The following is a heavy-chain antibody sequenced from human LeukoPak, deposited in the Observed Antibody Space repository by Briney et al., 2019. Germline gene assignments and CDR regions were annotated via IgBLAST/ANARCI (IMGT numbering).Heavy chain of an antibody. CDR3: ARGAPPTEDSSGYYPPLDY. D-gene: IGHD3-22*01. CDR2: INHSGST. Sequence: PSETLSLTCAVYGGSFSGYYWSWIRQPPGKGLEWIGEINHSGSTNYNPSLKSRVTISVDTSKNQFSLKLSSVTAADTAVYYCARGAPPTEDSSGYYPPLDYWGQGTLVTVSS. V-gene: IGHV4-34*01. J-gene: IGHJ4*02. CDR1: GGSFSGYY.